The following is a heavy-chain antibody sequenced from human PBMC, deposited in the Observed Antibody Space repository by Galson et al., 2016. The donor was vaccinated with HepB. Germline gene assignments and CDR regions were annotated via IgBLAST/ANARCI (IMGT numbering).Heavy chain of an antibody. CDR1: GFTFSSYS. V-gene: IGHV3-21*01. CDR3: ARDGPSGDTVDYYSMGA. CDR2: ISSSSRYI. Sequence: SLRLSCAASGFTFSSYSINWVRQPPGKGLEWVSSISSSSRYIFYADSVKGRFTVSRDNAKNSLSLQMSSLRAEDTAVYYCARDGPSGDTVDYYSMGAWGQGTTVTVSS. J-gene: IGHJ6*02. D-gene: IGHD2-21*02.